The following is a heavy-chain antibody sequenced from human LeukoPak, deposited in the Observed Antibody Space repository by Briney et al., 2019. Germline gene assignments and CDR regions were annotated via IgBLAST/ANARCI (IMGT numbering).Heavy chain of an antibody. V-gene: IGHV7-4-1*02. D-gene: IGHD3-10*01. J-gene: IGHJ4*02. Sequence: ASVKVSCKTSGYSFTSYAINWVRQAPGQGLEFMGWINTGTGNPTYAQGFTGRFVFSLGTSVSTAYLQISTLKAEDTAVYYCASIGAQSFDYWGQGSLVTVSS. CDR1: GYSFTSYA. CDR2: INTGTGNP. CDR3: ASIGAQSFDY.